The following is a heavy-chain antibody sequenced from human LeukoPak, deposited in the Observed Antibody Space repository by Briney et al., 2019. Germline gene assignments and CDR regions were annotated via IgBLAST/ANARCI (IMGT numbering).Heavy chain of an antibody. D-gene: IGHD3-3*02. CDR1: GGSISSGDYY. Sequence: PSQTLYLTCTVSGGSISSGDYYWSWIRQPPGKGLEWLGYIYYSGSTYYNPSLKSRVTISVDTSKNQFSLKLSSVTAADTAVYYCARERNIFGVVIDVWFDPWGQGTLVTVSS. CDR3: ARERNIFGVVIDVWFDP. CDR2: IYYSGST. V-gene: IGHV4-30-4*08. J-gene: IGHJ5*02.